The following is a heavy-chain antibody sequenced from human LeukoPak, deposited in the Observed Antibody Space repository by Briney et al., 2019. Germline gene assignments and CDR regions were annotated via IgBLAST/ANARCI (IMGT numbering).Heavy chain of an antibody. CDR2: FDPEYGEK. CDR3: ATGEDTAGGFDY. D-gene: IGHD2-15*01. CDR1: GYTLTELS. J-gene: IGHJ4*02. Sequence: ASVKVSCKVSGYTLTELSMHWVRQAPGKGLEWMGDFDPEYGEKIYAQKFQGRVTMTEDTATDTAYMELSSLRSEDTAVYYCATGEDTAGGFDYWGQGTLVTVSS. V-gene: IGHV1-24*01.